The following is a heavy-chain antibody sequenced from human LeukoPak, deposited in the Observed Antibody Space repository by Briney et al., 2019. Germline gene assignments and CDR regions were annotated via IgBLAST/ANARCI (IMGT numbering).Heavy chain of an antibody. J-gene: IGHJ4*02. CDR1: GYTFTSYG. Sequence: ASVKVSCKASGYTFTSYGISWVRQAPGQGLEGMVWISAYNGNTNYAQKLHGRVTMTTDRSTSTAYMELRSLRSDDTAVYYCAIRRDGYPFDYWGQGTLVTVSS. CDR2: ISAYNGNT. D-gene: IGHD5-24*01. CDR3: AIRRDGYPFDY. V-gene: IGHV1-18*01.